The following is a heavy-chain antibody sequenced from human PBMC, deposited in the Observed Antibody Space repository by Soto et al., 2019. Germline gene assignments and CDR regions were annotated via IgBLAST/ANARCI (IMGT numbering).Heavy chain of an antibody. CDR1: GFTFSNYI. V-gene: IGHV3-21*01. CDR3: SRGGGYYYGSGTDAFDV. J-gene: IGHJ3*01. Sequence: EVQLLESGGGLVKPGGSLRLSCAASGFTFSNYIMNWVRQPPGQGLEWVASISGSSTYVYYADSLKGRIAISRDNAKKSLSLELNPLRVEDTAVYYCSRGGGYYYGSGTDAFDVWGQGTLVTVSS. D-gene: IGHD3-10*01. CDR2: ISGSSTYV.